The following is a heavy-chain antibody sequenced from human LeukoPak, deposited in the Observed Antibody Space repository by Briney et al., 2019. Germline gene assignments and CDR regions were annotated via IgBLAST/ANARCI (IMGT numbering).Heavy chain of an antibody. J-gene: IGHJ4*02. CDR3: AKGNTMIVVVSDY. Sequence: GGSLRLSCAASGFTFSSYAMSWVRQAPGKGLEWVSAISGSGGSAYYADSVKGRFTISRDNSKNTLYLQMNSLRAEDTAVYYCAKGNTMIVVVSDYWGQGTLVTVSS. D-gene: IGHD3-22*01. CDR2: ISGSGGSA. V-gene: IGHV3-23*01. CDR1: GFTFSSYA.